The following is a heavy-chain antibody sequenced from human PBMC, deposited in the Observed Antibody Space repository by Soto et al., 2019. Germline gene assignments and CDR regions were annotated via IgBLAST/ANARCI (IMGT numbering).Heavy chain of an antibody. V-gene: IGHV3-7*01. CDR3: AREPIITIFGVVTEPF. J-gene: IGHJ4*02. D-gene: IGHD3-3*01. CDR1: GFTFSSYW. Sequence: GGSLRLSCAASGFTFSSYWMSWVRQAPGKGLEWVANIKQDGSEKYYVDSVKGRFTISRDNAKNSLYLQMNSLRAEDTAVYYCAREPIITIFGVVTEPFWGQGTLVTVSS. CDR2: IKQDGSEK.